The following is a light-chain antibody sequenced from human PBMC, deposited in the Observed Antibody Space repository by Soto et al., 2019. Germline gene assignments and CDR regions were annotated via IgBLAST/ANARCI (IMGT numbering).Light chain of an antibody. J-gene: IGLJ1*01. CDR3: SSYTSSNSYV. V-gene: IGLV2-14*01. Sequence: QSALTQPASLSGSPGQSIAISCTGTSSDVGVYNSVSWYQQYPGKAPKLMIHDVSSRPSGVSDRFSGSKSGNTASLTISGLQAEDEADYYCSSYTSSNSYVFGSGTKVTVL. CDR2: DVS. CDR1: SSDVGVYNS.